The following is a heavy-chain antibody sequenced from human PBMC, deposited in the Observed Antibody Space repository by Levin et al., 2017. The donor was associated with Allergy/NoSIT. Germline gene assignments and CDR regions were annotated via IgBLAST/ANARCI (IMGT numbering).Heavy chain of an antibody. CDR2: ISSSSSTI. V-gene: IGHV3-48*04. D-gene: IGHD2-21*02. CDR3: ARSLIVTGKYYYGMDV. CDR1: GFPFTPYT. Sequence: GGSLRLSCAVSGFPFTPYTFNWVRQAPGKGLEWLSDISSSSSTIRYADSVKGRFTTSRDNAKNSVFLPMDSLRAEDTAIYYCARSLIVTGKYYYGMDVWGQGTTVTVSS. J-gene: IGHJ6*02.